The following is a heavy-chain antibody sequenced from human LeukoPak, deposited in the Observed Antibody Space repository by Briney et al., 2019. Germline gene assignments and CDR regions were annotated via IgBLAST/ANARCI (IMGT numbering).Heavy chain of an antibody. CDR3: ARDSDYDSSDYFGSSVDY. J-gene: IGHJ4*02. Sequence: PGGSLRLSCAASGFAFSSYAMHWVRQAPGKGLEWVAIISYDGITEDYSDSVKGRFSISRDNFKNTLFLQMNGLRDEDTAVYYCARDSDYDSSDYFGSSVDYWGQGTLVTVSS. V-gene: IGHV3-30*04. CDR1: GFAFSSYA. CDR2: ISYDGITE. D-gene: IGHD3-22*01.